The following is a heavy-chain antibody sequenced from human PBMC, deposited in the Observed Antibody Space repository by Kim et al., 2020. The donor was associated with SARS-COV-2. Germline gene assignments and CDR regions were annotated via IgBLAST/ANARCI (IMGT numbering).Heavy chain of an antibody. J-gene: IGHJ5*02. CDR2: VNGGNGNT. V-gene: IGHV1-3*01. CDR3: ARGPILTGYYWFDP. CDR1: GYTFTTFA. D-gene: IGHD3-9*01. Sequence: ASVKVSCKASGYTFTTFALYWVRRAPGQRLEWMGWVNGGNGNTRYSQKFQGRVTITRDTSASTAYMELSSLRSEDTAVYYCARGPILTGYYWFDPWGQGTLVTVSS.